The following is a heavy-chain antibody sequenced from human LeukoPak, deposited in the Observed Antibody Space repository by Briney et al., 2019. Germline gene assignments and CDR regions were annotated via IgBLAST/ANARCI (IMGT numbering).Heavy chain of an antibody. CDR1: GFTFSSYG. CDR2: IWYDGSNK. D-gene: IGHD3-10*01. Sequence: GGSLRLSCAASGFTFSSYGMHWVRQAPGKGLEWVAVIWYDGSNKYYADSVKGRFTISRDNSKNTLYLQMNSLRAEDTAVYYCARERVWFGESDYYYGMDVWGKGTRSPSPQ. J-gene: IGHJ6*04. V-gene: IGHV3-33*01. CDR3: ARERVWFGESDYYYGMDV.